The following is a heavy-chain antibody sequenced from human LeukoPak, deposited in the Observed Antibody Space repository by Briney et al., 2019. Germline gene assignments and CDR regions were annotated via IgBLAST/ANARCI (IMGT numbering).Heavy chain of an antibody. V-gene: IGHV5-10-1*01. D-gene: IGHD4-23*01. CDR1: GYSFTSYW. CDR2: IDPGDSST. Sequence: NHGESLKISCKGSGYSFTSYWISWVRQMPGKGLEWMGRIDPGDSSTNYSPSFQGRVTISADKSISTAYLQWSSLKASDTAMYYCARGDDYGGAFDMWGQGTMVTVSS. CDR3: ARGDDYGGAFDM. J-gene: IGHJ3*02.